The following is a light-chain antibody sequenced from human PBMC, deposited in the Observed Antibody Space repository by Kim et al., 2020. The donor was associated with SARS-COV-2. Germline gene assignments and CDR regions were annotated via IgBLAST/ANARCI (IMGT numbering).Light chain of an antibody. V-gene: IGKV3-20*01. CDR3: QLCGILSLA. Sequence: EIVLTQSPGTVSLSPGERATLSCRASQSVSSSYLAWYQQKPGQAPRLLIYGASSRATGIPDRFSGSGSGTDFTLTISRLEPEDFAVYYCQLCGILSLAFGPGT. J-gene: IGKJ3*01. CDR1: QSVSSSY. CDR2: GAS.